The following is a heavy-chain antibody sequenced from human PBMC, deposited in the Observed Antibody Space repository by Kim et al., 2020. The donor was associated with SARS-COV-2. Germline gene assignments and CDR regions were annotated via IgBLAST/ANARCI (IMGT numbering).Heavy chain of an antibody. CDR3: GRSDSGNNQVDC. D-gene: IGHD4-17*01. V-gene: IGHV3-11*04. J-gene: IGHJ4*02. Sequence: YSADSGRGRFTNSRDNAKNCLSLQMNSLRAEDTAVYYGGRSDSGNNQVDCWGQGTLVTVSS.